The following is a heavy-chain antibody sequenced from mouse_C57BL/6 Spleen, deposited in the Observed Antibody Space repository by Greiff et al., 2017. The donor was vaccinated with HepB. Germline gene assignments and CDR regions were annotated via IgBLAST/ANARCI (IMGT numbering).Heavy chain of an antibody. J-gene: IGHJ4*01. CDR1: GYTFTDYY. V-gene: IGHV1-26*01. CDR3: ARWGLLLYYYAMDY. CDR2: INPNNGGT. D-gene: IGHD2-3*01. Sequence: VQLQQSGPELVKPGASVKISCKASGYTFTDYYMNWVKQSHGKSLEWIGDINPNNGGTSYNQKFKGKATLTVDKSSSTAYMELRSLTSEDSAVYYCARWGLLLYYYAMDYWGQGTSVTVSS.